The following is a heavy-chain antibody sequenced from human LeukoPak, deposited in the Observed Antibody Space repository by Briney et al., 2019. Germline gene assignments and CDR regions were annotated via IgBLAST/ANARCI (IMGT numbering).Heavy chain of an antibody. V-gene: IGHV3-9*01. J-gene: IGHJ3*02. CDR2: ISWSSVSV. D-gene: IGHD2/OR15-2a*01. CDR1: GFTFDDYA. Sequence: QSGGSLRLSCAASGFTFDDYAMHWVRQAPGKGLEWVSGISWSSVSVGYADSVKGRFTISRDNAKNSLSLQMNSLRPEDTALYYCAKVATNSRAFDIWGQGTMVTVSS. CDR3: AKVATNSRAFDI.